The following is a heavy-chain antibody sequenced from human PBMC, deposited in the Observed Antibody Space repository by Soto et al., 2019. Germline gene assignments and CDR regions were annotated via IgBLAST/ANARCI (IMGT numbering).Heavy chain of an antibody. CDR3: ARSRHEADADI. Sequence: PSETLSLTCAVYGGSFSGYYWSWIRQPPGKGLEWIGEINHSGSTNYNPSLKSRVTISVDTSKNQFSLKLSSVTAADTAVYYCARSRHEADADIWGQGTSVTVSS. D-gene: IGHD3-22*01. CDR2: INHSGST. V-gene: IGHV4-34*01. J-gene: IGHJ6*02. CDR1: GGSFSGYY.